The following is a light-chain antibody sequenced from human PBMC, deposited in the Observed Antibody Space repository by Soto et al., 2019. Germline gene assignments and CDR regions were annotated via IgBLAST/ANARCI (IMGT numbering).Light chain of an antibody. J-gene: IGKJ5*01. CDR2: DAP. CDR3: QDRLNWPLT. CDR1: QNVINY. V-gene: IGKV3-11*01. Sequence: EVVLTQSPATLSLSPWERATLSCRASQNVINYLAWYQHKPGQVPRLLIYDAPKRASGIPARFSGSGSGTDAALTSASLEPQDLVFYYCQDRLNWPLTFGQGTRLEIK.